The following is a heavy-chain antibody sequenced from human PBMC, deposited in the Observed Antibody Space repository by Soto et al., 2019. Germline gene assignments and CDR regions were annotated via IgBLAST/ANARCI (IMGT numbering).Heavy chain of an antibody. D-gene: IGHD3-10*01. CDR1: GFRFSGSI. CDR2: ISSSSYYI. CDR3: ARDLGEVSAL. J-gene: IGHJ4*02. V-gene: IGHV3-21*01. Sequence: EEQLVESGGHLVRPGGSLRLSCVASGFRFSGSIMNWVRQAPGKGLNWVSSISSSSYYIYYADSLKGRFTISRDNAKNSLFLQMNSLRAEDTAVYYCARDLGEVSALWGQGTLVTVSS.